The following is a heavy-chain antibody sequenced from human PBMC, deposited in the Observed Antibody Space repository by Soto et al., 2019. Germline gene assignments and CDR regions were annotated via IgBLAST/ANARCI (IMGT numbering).Heavy chain of an antibody. D-gene: IGHD6-19*01. CDR3: ARSVAVPGAHIDY. V-gene: IGHV4-59*01. CDR2: VYYTGST. CDR1: GVSISCSY. J-gene: IGHJ4*02. Sequence: SETLSLTCSVSGVSISCSYWSWLRQSPGKGLEWLGYVYYTGSTNYSPSLRSRVSISVDTSKNEFSLRLSSVTAADTAVYFCARSVAVPGAHIDYWGQGTQVTVS.